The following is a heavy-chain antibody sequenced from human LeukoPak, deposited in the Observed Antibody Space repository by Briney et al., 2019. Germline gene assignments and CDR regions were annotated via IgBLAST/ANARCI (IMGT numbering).Heavy chain of an antibody. D-gene: IGHD6-19*01. CDR3: ARDIGWYALDY. V-gene: IGHV3-7*01. Sequence: PGGSLRLSCAASGFSFSDHWMNWLRQAPGRGLEWVAIIKMDGSQYSYVDSVKGRFTISRDNAKNSLCLQMNSPRDEDTAVYYCARDIGWYALDYWGQGTLVTVSS. J-gene: IGHJ4*02. CDR1: GFSFSDHW. CDR2: IKMDGSQY.